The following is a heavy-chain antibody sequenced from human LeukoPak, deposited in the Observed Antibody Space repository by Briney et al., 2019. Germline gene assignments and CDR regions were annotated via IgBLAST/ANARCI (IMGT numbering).Heavy chain of an antibody. D-gene: IGHD2-21*01. CDR2: IRNKAKNYAT. CDR1: GFTFSSYA. CDR3: TSAAGRSGEDH. J-gene: IGHJ4*01. Sequence: HPGGSLRLSCAASGFTFSSYAMSWVRQASGKGLEWVGRIRNKAKNYATTYAASMKGRFTISRDDSANTAYLQMNSLKTEDTAVYYCTSAAGRSGEDHWGHGTLVTVSS. V-gene: IGHV3-73*01.